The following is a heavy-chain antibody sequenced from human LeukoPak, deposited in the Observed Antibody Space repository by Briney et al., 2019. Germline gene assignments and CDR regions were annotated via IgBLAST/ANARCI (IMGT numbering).Heavy chain of an antibody. Sequence: GGSLRLSCAASGFTFSSYSMNWVRQAPGKGLEWVSSISSSSSYIYYADSVKGRFTISRDNAKNSLYLQMNSLRAEDTALYYCAKDFLGNYWGGGYDYWGQGTLVTVSS. CDR3: AKDFLGNYWGGGYDY. D-gene: IGHD1-7*01. CDR1: GFTFSSYS. V-gene: IGHV3-21*04. J-gene: IGHJ4*02. CDR2: ISSSSSYI.